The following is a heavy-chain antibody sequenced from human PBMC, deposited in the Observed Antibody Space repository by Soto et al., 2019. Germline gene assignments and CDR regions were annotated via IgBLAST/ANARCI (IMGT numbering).Heavy chain of an antibody. CDR2: IKSKTDGGTT. V-gene: IGHV3-15*01. CDR1: GFTFSNAW. D-gene: IGHD3-3*01. Sequence: GGSLRLSCAASGFTFSNAWMSWVRQAPGKGLEWVGRIKSKTDGGTTDYAAPVKGRFTISRDDSKNTLYLQMNSLKTEDTAVYYCTTDVRYYDFWSVQFGELLFGPDYWGQGTLVTVFS. CDR3: TTDVRYYDFWSVQFGELLFGPDY. J-gene: IGHJ4*02.